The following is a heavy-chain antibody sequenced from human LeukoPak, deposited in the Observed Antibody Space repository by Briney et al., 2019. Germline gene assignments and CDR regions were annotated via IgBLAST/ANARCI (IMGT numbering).Heavy chain of an antibody. J-gene: IGHJ4*02. Sequence: SETLSLTCTVSGGSISSYYWSWIRQPAGKGLEWIGRIYTSGSTNYNPSLKSRVTMSVDTSKNQFSLKLSSVTAADTAVYYCARDHTYYYGSGSPNFDYWGQGTLVTVSS. CDR2: IYTSGST. V-gene: IGHV4-4*07. D-gene: IGHD3-10*01. CDR1: GGSISSYY. CDR3: ARDHTYYYGSGSPNFDY.